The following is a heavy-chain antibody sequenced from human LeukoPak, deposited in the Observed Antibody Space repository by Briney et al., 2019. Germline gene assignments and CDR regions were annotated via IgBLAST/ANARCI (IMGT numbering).Heavy chain of an antibody. V-gene: IGHV3-48*03. Sequence: GSLRLSCAASGFTFSSYEMNWVRQAPGKGLEWVSYISSSGSTIYYADSVKGRFTISRDNAKNSLYLQMNSLRAEDTAVYYCARGDRPLLLWFGELGPMDVWGQGTTVTVSS. J-gene: IGHJ6*02. D-gene: IGHD3-10*01. CDR1: GFTFSSYE. CDR2: ISSSGSTI. CDR3: ARGDRPLLLWFGELGPMDV.